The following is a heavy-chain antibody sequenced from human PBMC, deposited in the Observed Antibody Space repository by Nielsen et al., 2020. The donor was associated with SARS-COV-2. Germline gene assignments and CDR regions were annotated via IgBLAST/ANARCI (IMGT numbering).Heavy chain of an antibody. CDR1: GFTYTNYR. Sequence: GGSLRLSCAASGFTYTNYRMNWVRQAPGKGLEWISHISSSSGTIYYADSVQGRFTISRDNAENSLYLQMNSLRAEDTALYYCTKLAAAGHPADYWGQGTLVTVSS. CDR2: ISSSSGTI. J-gene: IGHJ4*02. D-gene: IGHD6-13*01. V-gene: IGHV3-48*04. CDR3: TKLAAAGHPADY.